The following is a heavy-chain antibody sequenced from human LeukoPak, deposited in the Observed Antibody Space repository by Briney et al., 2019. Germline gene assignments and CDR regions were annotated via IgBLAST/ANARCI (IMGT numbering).Heavy chain of an antibody. V-gene: IGHV1-2*02. D-gene: IGHD3-10*01. CDR1: GYTFTGHY. Sequence: VASVKVSCKASGYTFTGHYMHWVRQAPGQGLEWMGWINPNSGGTIYAQKFQGRVTMTRDTSISTVYMELSRLRSDDTAVYYCARAPPITRGPFDPWGQGTLVTVSS. CDR2: INPNSGGT. CDR3: ARAPPITRGPFDP. J-gene: IGHJ5*02.